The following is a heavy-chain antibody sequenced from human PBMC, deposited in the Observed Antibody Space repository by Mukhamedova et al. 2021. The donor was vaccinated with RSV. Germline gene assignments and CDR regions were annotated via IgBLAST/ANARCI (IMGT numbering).Heavy chain of an antibody. J-gene: IGHJ4*02. Sequence: GWVPVIYSGGSTYYADSVKGRFTISRDNSKNTLYLQMNSLRAEDTAVYYCARVPPNYWGQGTLVTVSS. V-gene: IGHV3-66*02. CDR2: IYSGGST. CDR3: ARVPPNY.